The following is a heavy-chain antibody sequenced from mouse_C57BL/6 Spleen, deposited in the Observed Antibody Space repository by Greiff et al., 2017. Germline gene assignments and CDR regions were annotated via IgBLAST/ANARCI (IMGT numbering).Heavy chain of an antibody. J-gene: IGHJ4*01. V-gene: IGHV10-1*01. Sequence: DVQLVESGGGLVQPKGSLTLSCAASGFSFNTYAMNWVRQAPGKGLEWVARIRSKSNNYATYYADSVKDRFTISRDDSESMLYLQMNNLKTEDTAMYYCVRPDYYYDGYARDYWGQGTSVTVSS. CDR2: IRSKSNNYAT. CDR3: VRPDYYYDGYARDY. CDR1: GFSFNTYA. D-gene: IGHD2-4*01.